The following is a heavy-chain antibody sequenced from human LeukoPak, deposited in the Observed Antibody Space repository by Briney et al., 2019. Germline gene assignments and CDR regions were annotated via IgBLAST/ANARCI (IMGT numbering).Heavy chain of an antibody. CDR1: GGSINSYY. V-gene: IGHV4-59*01. D-gene: IGHD2-2*01. J-gene: IGHJ3*02. CDR2: IYYSGST. Sequence: SETLSLTCTVSGGSINSYYWSWIRQPPGKGLEWIGYIYYSGSTNYNPSLKSRVTISVDTSKNQFSLKLSSVTAADTAVYYCARLLGYCSSTSCYGAFDIWGQGTMVTVSS. CDR3: ARLLGYCSSTSCYGAFDI.